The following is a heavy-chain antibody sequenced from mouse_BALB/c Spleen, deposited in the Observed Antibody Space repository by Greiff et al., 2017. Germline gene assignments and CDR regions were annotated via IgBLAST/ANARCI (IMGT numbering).Heavy chain of an antibody. D-gene: IGHD2-1*01. V-gene: IGHV3-2*02. CDR1: GYSITSDYA. CDR3: ARRGGNYGDYFDY. Sequence: EVKLQESGPGLVKPSQSLSLTCTVTGYSITSDYAWNWIRQFPGNKLEWMGYISYSGSTSYNPSLKSRISITRDTSKNQFFLQLNSVTTEDTATYYFARRGGNYGDYFDYWGQGTTLTVSS. CDR2: ISYSGST. J-gene: IGHJ2*01.